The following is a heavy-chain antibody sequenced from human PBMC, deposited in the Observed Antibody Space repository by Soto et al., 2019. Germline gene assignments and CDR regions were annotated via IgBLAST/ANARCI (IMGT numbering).Heavy chain of an antibody. CDR3: ARDGGGGYSGYDHFDY. CDR2: IWYDGSNK. Sequence: QVQLVESGGGVVQPGRSLRLSCAASGFTFSSYGMHCVRQAPGKGLEWVAVIWYDGSNKYYADSVKGRFTISRDNSKNTLYLQMNSLRAEDTAVYYCARDGGGGYSGYDHFDYWGQGTLVTVSS. V-gene: IGHV3-33*01. D-gene: IGHD5-12*01. J-gene: IGHJ4*02. CDR1: GFTFSSYG.